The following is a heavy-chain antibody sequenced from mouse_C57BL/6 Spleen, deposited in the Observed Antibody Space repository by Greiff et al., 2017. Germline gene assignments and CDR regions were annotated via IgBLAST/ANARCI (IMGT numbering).Heavy chain of an antibody. Sequence: EVQLQESGPGLVKPSQSLSLTCSVTGYSITSGYYWNWIRQFPGNKLEWMGYISYDGSNNYNPSLKNRISITRDKSKNQFFLKLNSVTTEDTATYYCARVTGYYFDYWGQGTTLTVSS. CDR2: ISYDGSN. V-gene: IGHV3-6*01. CDR1: GYSITSGYY. J-gene: IGHJ2*01. CDR3: ARVTGYYFDY.